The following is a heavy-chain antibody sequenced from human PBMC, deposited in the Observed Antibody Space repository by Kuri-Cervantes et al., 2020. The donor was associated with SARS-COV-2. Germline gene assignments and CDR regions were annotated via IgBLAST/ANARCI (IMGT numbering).Heavy chain of an antibody. CDR2: IYTSGST. V-gene: IGHV4-61*02. CDR1: GGSISSGSYY. CDR3: ARDIHSSGWPGWFDP. J-gene: IGHJ5*02. Sequence: SETLSLTCTVSGGSISSGSYYWSWIRQPAGKGLEWIGRIYTSGSTNYSPSLKSRVTISVDTSKNQFSLKLSSVTAADTAVYYCARDIHSSGWPGWFDPWGQGTLVTVSS. D-gene: IGHD6-19*01.